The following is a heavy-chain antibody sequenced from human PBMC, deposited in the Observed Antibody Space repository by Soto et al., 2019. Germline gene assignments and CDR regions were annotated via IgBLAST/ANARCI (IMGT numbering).Heavy chain of an antibody. CDR2: INPNSGGT. CDR1: GYTFTGYY. Sequence: ASVKVSCKASGYTFTGYYMHWVRQAPGQGLEWMGWINPNSGGTNYAQKFQGWVTMTRDTSISTAYMELSRLRSDDAAVYYCAREVVVGYYYHGMDVWGQGTTVTVSS. CDR3: AREVVVGYYYHGMDV. D-gene: IGHD2-2*01. V-gene: IGHV1-2*04. J-gene: IGHJ6*02.